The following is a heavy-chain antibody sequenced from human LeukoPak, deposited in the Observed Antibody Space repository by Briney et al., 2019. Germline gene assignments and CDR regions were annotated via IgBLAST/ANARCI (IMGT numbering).Heavy chain of an antibody. Sequence: PSETLSLTCTVSGGSISSSTYYWGWICQAPGKGLEWIGSIYYSGSTYYNPSLKSRVTISVDTSKNQFSLKLSSVTAADTAVYYCARDVQGAYCSSTSCYNWFDPWGQGTLVTVSS. D-gene: IGHD2-2*01. CDR3: ARDVQGAYCSSTSCYNWFDP. V-gene: IGHV4-39*07. J-gene: IGHJ5*02. CDR2: IYYSGST. CDR1: GGSISSSTYY.